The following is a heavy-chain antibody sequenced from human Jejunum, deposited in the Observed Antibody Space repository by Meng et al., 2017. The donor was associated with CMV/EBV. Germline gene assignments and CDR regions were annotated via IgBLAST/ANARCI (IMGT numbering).Heavy chain of an antibody. CDR3: ATGHVEGPIPTYGALA. J-gene: IGHJ5*02. V-gene: IGHV3-15*01. CDR2: IITKREGGIT. D-gene: IGHD5-24*01. Sequence: IWVRHAPGKGLARVGSIITKREGGITDYAPPAIGRLTISRDASKNIVFLQVNGLAPEDTAVYFCATGHVEGPIPTYGALAWGQGTLVTVSS.